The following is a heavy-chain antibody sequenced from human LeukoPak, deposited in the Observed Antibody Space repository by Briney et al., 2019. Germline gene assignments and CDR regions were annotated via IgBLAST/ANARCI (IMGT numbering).Heavy chain of an antibody. CDR1: GVTFSSYA. CDR3: AKARNLVVVPAIDY. CDR2: MSGSGGSA. J-gene: IGHJ4*02. Sequence: GGSLRLSCAASGVTFSSYAMTWVRQAPGKGQEWVSGMSGSGGSAYYADSVKGRFTISRDNSKNTLYLQMNSLRAEDTAVYYCAKARNLVVVPAIDYWGQGTLVTVSS. V-gene: IGHV3-23*01. D-gene: IGHD2-2*01.